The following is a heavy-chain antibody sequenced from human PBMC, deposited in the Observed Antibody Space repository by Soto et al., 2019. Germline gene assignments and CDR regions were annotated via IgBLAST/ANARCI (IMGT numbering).Heavy chain of an antibody. CDR3: ASNPNYGDYGAGWFDP. D-gene: IGHD4-17*01. J-gene: IGHJ5*02. Sequence: QVQLVESGGGVVQPGRSLRLSCAASGFTFSSYAMHWVRQAPGKGLEWVAVISYDGSNKYYADSVKGRFTISRDNSKNTLYLQMNSLRAEDTAVYYCASNPNYGDYGAGWFDPWGQGTLVTVSS. CDR2: ISYDGSNK. CDR1: GFTFSSYA. V-gene: IGHV3-30-3*01.